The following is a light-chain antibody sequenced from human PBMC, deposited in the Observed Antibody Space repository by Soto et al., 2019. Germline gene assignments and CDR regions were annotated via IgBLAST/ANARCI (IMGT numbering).Light chain of an antibody. J-gene: IGKJ3*01. CDR2: KAS. V-gene: IGKV1-5*03. CDR3: QQYDTYPFT. CDR1: QSINNW. Sequence: DIQMTQSPSTLSASIEDRVTITCRGSQSINNWLAWYQQKPGKAPKVLIYKASSLESGVPSRFSGSESGTAFTLAINSLQPDDFATYYCQQYDTYPFTFGPGTKVDIK.